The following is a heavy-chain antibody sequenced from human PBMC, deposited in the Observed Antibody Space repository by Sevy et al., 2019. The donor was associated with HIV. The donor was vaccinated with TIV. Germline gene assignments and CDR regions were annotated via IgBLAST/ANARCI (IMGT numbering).Heavy chain of an antibody. D-gene: IGHD2-8*01. CDR3: ARVAVSYCTNDCYHRFDY. J-gene: IGHJ4*02. CDR1: GFSFSHYA. V-gene: IGHV3-30-3*01. CDR2: ISYDGTHK. Sequence: GGSLRLSCVASGFSFSHYAFLWVRQAPGKGLEWVSLISYDGTHKYYADSVKGRFTISRDNSKNTLFLQMTNMKPDDTAVYYCARVAVSYCTNDCYHRFDYWGQGTLVTVSS.